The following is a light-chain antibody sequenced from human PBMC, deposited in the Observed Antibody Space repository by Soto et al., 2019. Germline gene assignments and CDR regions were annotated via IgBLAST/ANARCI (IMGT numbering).Light chain of an antibody. CDR1: QSVTDY. V-gene: IGKV3-20*01. CDR2: GAS. J-gene: IGKJ3*01. Sequence: EIVLTQSPGTLSLSPGERATLSCRASQSVTDYVTWYQQKPGQAPRLLIYGASSRGTGIPARFSGSESGTDFTLTISRREPEDFAVYYCQQYGSSPQTFGPGTRVDMK. CDR3: QQYGSSPQT.